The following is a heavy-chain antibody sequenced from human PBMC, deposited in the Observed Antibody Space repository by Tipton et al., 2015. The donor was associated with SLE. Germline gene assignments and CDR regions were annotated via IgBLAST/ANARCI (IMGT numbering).Heavy chain of an antibody. CDR3: GRSGYCSGGSCPPRPYFDY. D-gene: IGHD2-15*01. J-gene: IGHJ4*02. CDR1: GYTFTSYG. CDR2: ISAYNGNT. Sequence: QSGAEVKKPGASVKVSCKASGYTFTSYGISWVRQAPGQGLEWMGWISAYNGNTNYAQKLQGRVTMTTDTSTSTAYMELRSLRSDDRAVYYCGRSGYCSGGSCPPRPYFDYWAREPWSPSPQ. V-gene: IGHV1-18*01.